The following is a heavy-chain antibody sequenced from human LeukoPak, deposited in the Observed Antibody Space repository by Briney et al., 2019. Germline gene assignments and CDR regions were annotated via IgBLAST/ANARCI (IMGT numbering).Heavy chain of an antibody. V-gene: IGHV4-59*11. Sequence: ASGTLALTCSVSGGSLTSHYWSWIRQPPGKGLEWIGYVYYSGSINYNPSLKSRVTILVDTSKNQFSLKLSSVTAADTAVYYCARARGYCSSTSCPIDYWGQGTLVTVSS. CDR2: VYYSGSI. J-gene: IGHJ4*02. CDR3: ARARGYCSSTSCPIDY. CDR1: GGSLTSHY. D-gene: IGHD2-2*01.